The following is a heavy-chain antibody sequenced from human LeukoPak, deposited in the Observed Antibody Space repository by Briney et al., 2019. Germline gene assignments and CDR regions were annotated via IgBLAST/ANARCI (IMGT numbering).Heavy chain of an antibody. V-gene: IGHV1-46*01. J-gene: IGHJ4*02. CDR1: GYTFTSYY. Sequence: GASVKVSCKASGYTFTSYYMHWVRQAPGQGLEWMGIINPSGGSTSYAQKFQGRVTMTRDTSTSTVYMELSSLRSEDTAVYYCARVTCSSTSCYTFGYWGQGTLVTVSS. CDR3: ARVTCSSTSCYTFGY. D-gene: IGHD2-2*02. CDR2: INPSGGST.